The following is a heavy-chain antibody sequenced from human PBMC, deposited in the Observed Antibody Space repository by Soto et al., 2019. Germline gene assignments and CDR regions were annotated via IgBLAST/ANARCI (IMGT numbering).Heavy chain of an antibody. CDR2: ISYDGSNK. CDR1: GFTFSSYA. Sequence: QVQLVESGGGVVQPGRSLRLSCAASGFTFSSYAMHWVRQAPGKGLEWVAVISYDGSNKYYADSVKGRFTISRDNSKNTLYLQMNSLRAEHTAVYYCASRSSGYYVRGYYYYGMDVWGQGTTVTVSS. V-gene: IGHV3-30-3*01. D-gene: IGHD3-22*01. J-gene: IGHJ6*02. CDR3: ASRSSGYYVRGYYYYGMDV.